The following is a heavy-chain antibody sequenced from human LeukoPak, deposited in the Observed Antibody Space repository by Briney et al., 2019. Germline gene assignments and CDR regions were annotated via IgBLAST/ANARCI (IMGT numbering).Heavy chain of an antibody. D-gene: IGHD6-19*01. CDR3: ARERASEWLGQYYYYYYGMDV. V-gene: IGHV4-34*01. CDR1: GGSFSGYY. J-gene: IGHJ6*02. Sequence: TSETLSLTCAVYGGSFSGYYWSWIRQPPGKGLEWIGEINHSGSTNYNPSLKSRVTISVDTSKNQFSLKLSSVTAADTAVYYCARERASEWLGQYYYYYYGMDVWGQGTTVTVSS. CDR2: INHSGST.